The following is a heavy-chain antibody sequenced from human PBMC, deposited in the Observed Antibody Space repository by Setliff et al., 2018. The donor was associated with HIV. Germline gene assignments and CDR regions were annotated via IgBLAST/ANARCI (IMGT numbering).Heavy chain of an antibody. Sequence: SETLSLTCTVSGGSISSHYWSWIRQPPGKRLEWIGYIYYSGSTNYNPSLKSRVTISVDTSKNQFSLKLSSVTAADTAVYYCARARGFGFDYWGQGTLVTVSS. CDR3: ARARGFGFDY. D-gene: IGHD3-10*01. V-gene: IGHV4-59*11. CDR2: IYYSGST. J-gene: IGHJ4*02. CDR1: GGSISSHY.